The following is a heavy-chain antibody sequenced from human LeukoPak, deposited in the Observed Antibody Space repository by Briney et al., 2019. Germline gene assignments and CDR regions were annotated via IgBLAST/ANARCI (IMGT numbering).Heavy chain of an antibody. J-gene: IGHJ3*02. CDR2: INPNSGGT. CDR1: GYTFTGYY. D-gene: IGHD3-3*01. V-gene: IGHV1-2*02. CDR3: ARDSGFLKAAFDI. Sequence: GASVKVSCKASGYTFTGYYMHWVRHAPGQGLEWMGWINPNSGGTNYAQKFQGRVTMTRDTSISTAYMELSRLRSDDTAVYYCARDSGFLKAAFDIWGQGTMVTVSS.